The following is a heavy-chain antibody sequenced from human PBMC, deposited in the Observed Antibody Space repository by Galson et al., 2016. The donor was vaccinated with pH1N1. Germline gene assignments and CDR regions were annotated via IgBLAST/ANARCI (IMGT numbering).Heavy chain of an antibody. CDR1: GYRFTSYW. V-gene: IGHV5-51*03. Sequence: QSGAEVKKPGESLEISCKASGYRFTSYWIAWVRQVPGKGLEWVGIVNPGGSTIRYSPPFQGQVTISSDKSINTAYLQWISLKASDTATYYCARQYDFGDYRGDAFDIWGQGTMVIVSS. J-gene: IGHJ3*02. CDR3: ARQYDFGDYRGDAFDI. D-gene: IGHD4-17*01. CDR2: VNPGGSTI.